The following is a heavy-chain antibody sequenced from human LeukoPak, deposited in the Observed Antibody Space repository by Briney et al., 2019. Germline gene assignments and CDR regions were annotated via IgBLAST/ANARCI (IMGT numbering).Heavy chain of an antibody. J-gene: IGHJ4*02. D-gene: IGHD5-12*01. CDR2: IIPILGIA. CDR1: GYTFTSYD. Sequence: ASVKVSCKASGYTFTSYDINWVRQATGQGLEWMGRIIPILGIANYAQKFQGRVTITADKSTSTAYMELSSLRSEDTAVYYCASSGGYDFLGWGQGTLVTVSS. CDR3: ASSGGYDFLG. V-gene: IGHV1-69*04.